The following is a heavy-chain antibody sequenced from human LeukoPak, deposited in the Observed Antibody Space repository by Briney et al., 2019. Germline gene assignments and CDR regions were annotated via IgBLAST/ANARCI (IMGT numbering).Heavy chain of an antibody. CDR2: INAGNGNT. CDR3: ARDWLDAFDI. V-gene: IGHV1-3*01. J-gene: IGHJ3*02. CDR1: GYTFTSYG. Sequence: ASVKVSCKASGYTFTSYGISWVRQAPGQRLEWMGWINAGNGNTKYSQKFQGRVTITRDTSASTAYMELSSLRSEDTAVYYCARDWLDAFDIWGQGTMVTVSS. D-gene: IGHD6-19*01.